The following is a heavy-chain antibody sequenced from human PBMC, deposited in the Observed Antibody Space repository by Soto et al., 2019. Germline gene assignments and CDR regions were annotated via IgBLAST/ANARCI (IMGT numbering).Heavy chain of an antibody. CDR1: GGTFSSYA. Sequence: QVQLVQSGAEVKKPGSSVKVSCKASGGTFSSYAISWVRQAPGQGLEWMGGIIPIFGTANYAQKFQGRVTITADESTCTAYMELRSLRAEDTAVYYCAGDKDTAMPRNGMDVWGQGTTVTVSS. D-gene: IGHD5-18*01. J-gene: IGHJ6*02. CDR3: AGDKDTAMPRNGMDV. CDR2: IIPIFGTA. V-gene: IGHV1-69*01.